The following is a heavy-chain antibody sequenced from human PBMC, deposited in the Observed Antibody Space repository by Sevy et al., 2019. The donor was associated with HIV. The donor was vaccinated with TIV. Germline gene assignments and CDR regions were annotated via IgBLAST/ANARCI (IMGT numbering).Heavy chain of an antibody. CDR1: GFTFSNYV. V-gene: IGHV3-30*04. CDR3: VGETGGSGSAGYFGD. D-gene: IGHD2-15*01. Sequence: GGSLRLSCAASGFTFSNYVMHWVRQAPGKGLEWVSLISLNGTTKDYRDSVKGRFTISRDDAKNTVYVEMTSLTVEDKCLCYWVGETGGSGSAGYFGDWGQGTLVTVSS. CDR2: ISLNGTTK. J-gene: IGHJ4*02.